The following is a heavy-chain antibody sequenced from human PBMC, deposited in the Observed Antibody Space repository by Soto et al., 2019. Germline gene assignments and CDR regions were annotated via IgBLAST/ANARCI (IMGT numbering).Heavy chain of an antibody. D-gene: IGHD3-3*01. CDR3: VRDFGRYFWSEYMDV. Sequence: EVRLVESGGGLVKPGGSLRLSCAASGFTFSAFSMNWVRQAPGKGLEWLSSINEDSTYIYYGDSLRGRSTISRDNAKDSLYLQIDSLRAEDTAVYYCVRDFGRYFWSEYMDVWGDGATVIVS. V-gene: IGHV3-21*01. CDR2: INEDSTYI. J-gene: IGHJ6*03. CDR1: GFTFSAFS.